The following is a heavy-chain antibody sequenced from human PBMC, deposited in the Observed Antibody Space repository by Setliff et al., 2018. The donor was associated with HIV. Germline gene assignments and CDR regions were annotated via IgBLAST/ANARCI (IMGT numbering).Heavy chain of an antibody. CDR3: ARESGLGDFWSGYYDYYYYMDV. Sequence: SETLSLTCTVSGGSISSGGYYWSWIRQHPGKGLEWIGYIYYSGSTYYNPSLKSRVTISVDTSKNQFSLKLSSVTAADTAVYYCARESGLGDFWSGYYDYYYYMDVWGKGTTVTVS. CDR2: IYYSGST. D-gene: IGHD3-3*01. V-gene: IGHV4-31*03. J-gene: IGHJ6*03. CDR1: GGSISSGGYY.